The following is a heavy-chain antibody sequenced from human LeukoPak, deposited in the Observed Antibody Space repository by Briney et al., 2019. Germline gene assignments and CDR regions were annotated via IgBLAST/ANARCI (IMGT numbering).Heavy chain of an antibody. CDR1: GFTFSSYW. CDR3: ARGPASNLGSYYYDSSGYYFGG. J-gene: IGHJ4*02. Sequence: PGGSLRLSCAASGFTFSSYWMHWVRQAPGKGLVWVSRINNDGSNTRYADSVKGRFTISRDNAKNSLYLQMNSLRAEDTAVYYCARGPASNLGSYYYDSSGYYFGGWGQGTLVTVSS. CDR2: INNDGSNT. D-gene: IGHD3-22*01. V-gene: IGHV3-74*01.